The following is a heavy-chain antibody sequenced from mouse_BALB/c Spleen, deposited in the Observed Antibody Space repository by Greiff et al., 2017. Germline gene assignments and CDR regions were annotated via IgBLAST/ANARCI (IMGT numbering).Heavy chain of an antibody. CDR3: ARDYGSSYEDYFDY. CDR1: GYTFTSYT. D-gene: IGHD1-1*01. J-gene: IGHJ2*01. CDR2: INPSSGYT. V-gene: IGHV1-4*02. Sequence: VQLQESAAELARPGASVKMSCKASGYTFTSYTMHWVKQRPGQGLEWIGYINPSSGYTEYNQKFKDKTTLTADKSSSTAYMQLSSLTSEDSAVYYCARDYGSSYEDYFDYWGQGTTLTVSS.